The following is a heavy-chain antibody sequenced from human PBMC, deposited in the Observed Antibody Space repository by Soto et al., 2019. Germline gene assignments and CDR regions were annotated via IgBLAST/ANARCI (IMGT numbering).Heavy chain of an antibody. CDR1: GGSFSGYY. V-gene: IGHV4-34*01. CDR3: ARKEDGYNRLFDY. Sequence: SETLSLTCAVYGGSFSGYYWSWIRQPPGKGLEWIGEINHSGTTYYNPSLKGRITIAVDSSKNQFSLSLSSVTAADTAFYYCARKEDGYNRLFDYWGQGILVTVSS. CDR2: INHSGTT. D-gene: IGHD5-12*01. J-gene: IGHJ4*02.